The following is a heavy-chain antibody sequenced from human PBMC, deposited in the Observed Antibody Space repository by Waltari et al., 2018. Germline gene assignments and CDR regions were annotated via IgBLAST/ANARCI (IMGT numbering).Heavy chain of an antibody. J-gene: IGHJ4*02. CDR2: IYTDGRT. D-gene: IGHD4-17*01. CDR1: GFTVPDNY. CDR3: ARDGFPDDYGDYLGY. V-gene: IGHV3-53*01. Sequence: EVQLVESGGGLIQPGGSLRLSCAASGFTVPDNYMSWVRQAPGKGLEGVSVIYTDGRTYYADSVKGRFTVSRDDSKNTLYLQMNSLRAEDTAMYYCARDGFPDDYGDYLGYWDQGTLVTVSS.